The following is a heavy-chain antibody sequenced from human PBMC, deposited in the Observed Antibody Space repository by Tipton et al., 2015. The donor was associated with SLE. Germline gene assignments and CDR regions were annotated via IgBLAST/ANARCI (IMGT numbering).Heavy chain of an antibody. CDR3: ARVPYSSGRYRGGAFDI. J-gene: IGHJ3*02. CDR2: IWYDGSNK. D-gene: IGHD6-19*01. Sequence: RSLRLSCAASGFTFSSYGMHWVRQAPGKGLEWVAVIWYDGSNKYHADSVKGRFTISRDNSKNTLYLQMNSLRAEDTAVYYCARVPYSSGRYRGGAFDIWGQGTMVTVSS. CDR1: GFTFSSYG. V-gene: IGHV3-33*01.